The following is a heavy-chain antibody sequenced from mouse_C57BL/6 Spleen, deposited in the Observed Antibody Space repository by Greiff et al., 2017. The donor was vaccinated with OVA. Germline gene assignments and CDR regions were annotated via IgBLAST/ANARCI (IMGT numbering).Heavy chain of an antibody. CDR3: TAYYYGSSYYFDY. D-gene: IGHD1-1*01. Sequence: EVQLQQPGPELVRPGASVKLSCTASGSNIKDYYMHWVKQRPEQGLEWIGRIDPEDGDTEYAPQFQGKATMTADTSSNTAYLQLSSLTSEDTAVYYCTAYYYGSSYYFDYWGQGATRTVSS. CDR1: GSNIKDYY. V-gene: IGHV14-1*01. J-gene: IGHJ2*01. CDR2: IDPEDGDT.